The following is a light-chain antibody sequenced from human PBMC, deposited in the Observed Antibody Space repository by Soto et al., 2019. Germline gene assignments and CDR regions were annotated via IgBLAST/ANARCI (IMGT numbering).Light chain of an antibody. Sequence: DIQITQSPSTLSASVGDRVTITCRASQNIDIWLAWYQQKPGKAPKLLIYGASSLDSGAPSRFSGSGSGTEFTLTISRLQPDDFATYYCQQFSEYSRTFGRGTKVEFK. CDR1: QNIDIW. CDR2: GAS. J-gene: IGKJ4*02. CDR3: QQFSEYSRT. V-gene: IGKV1-5*03.